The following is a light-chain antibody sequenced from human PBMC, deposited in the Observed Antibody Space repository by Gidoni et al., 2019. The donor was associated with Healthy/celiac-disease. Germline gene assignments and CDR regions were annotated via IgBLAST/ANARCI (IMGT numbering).Light chain of an antibody. V-gene: IGLV3-19*01. J-gene: IGLJ2*01. Sequence: SSDLTQDPAVSVALGQTVRITCQGDSLRSYYASWYQQKPGQDPVLVIYGKNNRPSGIPDRFSGSSSGNTAALNINGAQAEDEADYYCNARDSSGNQPVLGGGTKL. CDR3: NARDSSGNQPV. CDR2: GKN. CDR1: SLRSYY.